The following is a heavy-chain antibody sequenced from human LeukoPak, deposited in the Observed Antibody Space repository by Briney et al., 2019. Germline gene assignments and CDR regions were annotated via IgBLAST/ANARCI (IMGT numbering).Heavy chain of an antibody. CDR3: ARDVGGSLDY. D-gene: IGHD1-26*01. CDR2: IKGDESAK. J-gene: IGHJ4*02. V-gene: IGHV3-7*01. CDR1: GFTFSTYW. Sequence: PGGSLRLSCAASGFTFSTYWMAWVRQAPGKGLEWVANIKGDESAKHQADSVKGRFTISRDNAQNSVYLHMRSLRGEDTAVYYCARDVGGSLDYWGQGTLVTVS.